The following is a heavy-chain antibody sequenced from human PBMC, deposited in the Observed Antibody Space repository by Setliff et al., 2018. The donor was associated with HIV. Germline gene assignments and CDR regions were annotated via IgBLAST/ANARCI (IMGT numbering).Heavy chain of an antibody. D-gene: IGHD1-26*01. CDR3: TRRRRAPGTEDLEAY. CDR2: IYPGDSVT. V-gene: IGHV5-51*01. CDR1: GYSFTNYW. J-gene: IGHJ4*02. Sequence: GESLKXXXRASGYSFTNYWIGWVRQMPGKGLEWIGVIYPGDSVTRYGPSFQGQVSISADRSITTAYLQWSSLKASDTAIYYCTRRRRAPGTEDLEAYWGQGTLVTVSS.